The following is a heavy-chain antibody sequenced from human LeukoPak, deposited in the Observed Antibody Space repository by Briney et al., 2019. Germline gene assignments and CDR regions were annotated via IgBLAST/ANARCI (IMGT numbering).Heavy chain of an antibody. Sequence: GGSLRLSCAASGFTFEKYAINWVRQAPGKGLEWVTLIRSDSSNDYYADSVKGRFTIGRDDSKNTLYLQMNSLRPEDTAVYYCLRYPGQGVRGYYMDVWGKGTTVTVSS. D-gene: IGHD2-15*01. V-gene: IGHV3-30*01. CDR1: GFTFEKYA. CDR2: IRSDSSND. CDR3: LRYPGQGVRGYYMDV. J-gene: IGHJ6*03.